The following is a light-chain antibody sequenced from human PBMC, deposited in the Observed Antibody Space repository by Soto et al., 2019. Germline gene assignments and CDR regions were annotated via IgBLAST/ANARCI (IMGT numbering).Light chain of an antibody. CDR1: SSDVGGYNY. CDR2: DVN. V-gene: IGLV2-11*01. J-gene: IGLJ3*02. Sequence: QSALPQPRSVSGSPGQSVTISCTGTSSDVGGYNYVSWYKQHPGKAPQLMIYDVNKRPSGVPDRFSGFKSGNTASLTISGLQAEDEAAYYCCSYAGSYTWVFGGGTKVTVL. CDR3: CSYAGSYTWV.